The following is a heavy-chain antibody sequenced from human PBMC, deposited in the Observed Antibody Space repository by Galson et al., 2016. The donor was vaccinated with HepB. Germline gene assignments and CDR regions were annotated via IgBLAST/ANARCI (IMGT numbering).Heavy chain of an antibody. Sequence: SLRLSCAASEFTFSTYAMHWVRQAPGKGLEWVAVILYDGSKKYYADSVKGRFTISRDNSKNTLYLQMNSLRAEDTAVYYCARDSFTIFGVTPNWFDPWGQGTLVTVSS. J-gene: IGHJ5*02. D-gene: IGHD3-3*01. CDR2: ILYDGSKK. V-gene: IGHV3-33*08. CDR3: ARDSFTIFGVTPNWFDP. CDR1: EFTFSTYA.